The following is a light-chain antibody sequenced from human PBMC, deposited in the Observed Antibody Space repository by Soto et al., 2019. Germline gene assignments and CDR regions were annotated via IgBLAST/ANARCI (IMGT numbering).Light chain of an antibody. J-gene: IGLJ3*02. CDR3: VLYMGSGAWV. Sequence: QTVVTHEPSFSVSPGGTVTLTCGLSSGSVSTSYYPSWYQQTPGQAPRTLIYSTNTRSSGVPDRFSGSILGNKAALTITGAQADDESDYYCVLYMGSGAWVFGGGTQLTVL. CDR2: STN. V-gene: IGLV8-61*01. CDR1: SGSVSTSYY.